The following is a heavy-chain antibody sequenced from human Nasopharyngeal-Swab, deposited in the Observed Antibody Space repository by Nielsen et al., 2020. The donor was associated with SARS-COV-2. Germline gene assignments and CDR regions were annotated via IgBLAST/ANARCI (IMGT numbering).Heavy chain of an antibody. D-gene: IGHD3-22*01. J-gene: IGHJ4*02. CDR1: GGSISSYY. CDR3: ARESYYDSSGYRRVFDY. CDR2: IYYSGST. Sequence: SRTLSLTCTGAGGSISSYYWSWIRQPPGKGLEWIGYIYYSGSTNYNPSLKSRVTISVDTSKNQFSLKLSSVTAADTAVYYCARESYYDSSGYRRVFDYWGQGTLVTVSS. V-gene: IGHV4-59*01.